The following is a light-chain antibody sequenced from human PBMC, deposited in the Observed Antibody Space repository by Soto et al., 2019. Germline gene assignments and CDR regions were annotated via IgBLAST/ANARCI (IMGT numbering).Light chain of an antibody. Sequence: QSARTQPASVSGSPGQSITISCTGTSSDVGGYNYVSWYLQHPGKDPKLMIYDDSNRRSGVSNRFSGSKSGNTASLTISGRQAEDEADYDCSSYTSSSTLYVFGTGTKLTV. J-gene: IGLJ1*01. CDR3: SSYTSSSTLYV. CDR1: SSDVGGYNY. CDR2: DDS. V-gene: IGLV2-14*01.